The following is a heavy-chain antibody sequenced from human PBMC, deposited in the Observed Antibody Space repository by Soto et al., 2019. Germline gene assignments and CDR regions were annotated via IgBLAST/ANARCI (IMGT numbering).Heavy chain of an antibody. J-gene: IGHJ6*02. V-gene: IGHV3-48*02. Sequence: GESLKISCVASGFSLSDYAVNWVRQAPGKGLEWVSFISSDSRTIYYADSVEGRFTVSRDNARNSVSLQMDSLRDEDAAVYYCARIKLVEWFFINVDVYDMDVWGQGTPVTVSS. CDR3: ARIKLVEWFFINVDVYDMDV. D-gene: IGHD3-3*01. CDR1: GFSLSDYA. CDR2: ISSDSRTI.